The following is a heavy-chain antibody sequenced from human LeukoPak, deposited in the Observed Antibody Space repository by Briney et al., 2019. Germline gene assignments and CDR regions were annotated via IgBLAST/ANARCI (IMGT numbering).Heavy chain of an antibody. CDR3: ARIGYVNFDY. CDR1: GFFFSNHW. V-gene: IGHV3-7*01. Sequence: GGSLRLSCAASGFFFSNHWMGWVRQAPGKGLEWVANIKQDGSEKYYVDSIKGRFTISRDNAKTSLYLQMNSLRAEDTAVYYCARIGYVNFDYWGQGTLVTVSS. D-gene: IGHD5-12*01. CDR2: IKQDGSEK. J-gene: IGHJ4*02.